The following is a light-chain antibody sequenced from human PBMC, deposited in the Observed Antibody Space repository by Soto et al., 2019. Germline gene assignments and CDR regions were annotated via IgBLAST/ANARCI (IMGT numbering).Light chain of an antibody. CDR2: DSS. CDR3: HQYADSPLT. J-gene: IGKJ4*01. CDR1: QSVAKSY. V-gene: IGKV3-20*01. Sequence: ETVLTQSPGTVSLSPGESATLSCRASQSVAKSYLAWFQHKPGQAPRLLIHDSSSRATGIPNMFSGRGSRTYSTPTVSRLEHEDSAEYYCHQYADSPLTFGGGTKVEIK.